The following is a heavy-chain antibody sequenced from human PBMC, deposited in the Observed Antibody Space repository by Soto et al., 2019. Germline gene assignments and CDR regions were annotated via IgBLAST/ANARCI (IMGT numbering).Heavy chain of an antibody. J-gene: IGHJ4*02. CDR1: GFTFSSYA. CDR3: AKARGSSTPAPGSY. D-gene: IGHD2-2*01. CDR2: ISGSGGST. Sequence: GGSLRLSCSASGFTFSSYAMHWVRQPLGKGLEWVSAISGSGGSTYYADSVKGRFTISRDNSKNTLYLQMNSLGAEDTAVYYCAKARGSSTPAPGSYWGQGTLVTVSS. V-gene: IGHV3-23*01.